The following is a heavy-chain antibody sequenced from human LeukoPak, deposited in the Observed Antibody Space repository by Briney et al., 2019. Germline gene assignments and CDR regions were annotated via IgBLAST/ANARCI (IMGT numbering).Heavy chain of an antibody. D-gene: IGHD3-10*01. CDR3: ARTYYYGSGRYFDY. Sequence: PSETLSLTCTVSGGSISSYYWSWLRQPPGKGLDWIGYIYHSGSTNYNPSLKSRFTISLDTSKNQFSLKLSSVTAADTAVYYCARTYYYGSGRYFDYWGQGTLVTVSS. CDR2: IYHSGST. J-gene: IGHJ4*02. CDR1: GGSISSYY. V-gene: IGHV4-59*01.